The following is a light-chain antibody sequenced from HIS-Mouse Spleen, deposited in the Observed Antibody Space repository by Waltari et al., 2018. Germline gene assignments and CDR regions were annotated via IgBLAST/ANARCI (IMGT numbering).Light chain of an antibody. CDR3: LQHNSYSWT. CDR1: HGISNY. CDR2: AAS. V-gene: IGKV1-17*03. J-gene: IGKJ1*01. Sequence: DIQMPHSPSAMSASVGDRVTITCRARHGISNYLAWFHQKRGKVPKRLIYAASSLQSGVPSRFSGSGSGTEFTLTISSLQPEDFATYYCLQHNSYSWTFGQGTKVEIK.